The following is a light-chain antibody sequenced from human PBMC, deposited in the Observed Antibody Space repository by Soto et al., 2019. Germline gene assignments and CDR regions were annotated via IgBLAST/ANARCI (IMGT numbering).Light chain of an antibody. V-gene: IGKV1-6*01. J-gene: IGKJ4*01. Sequence: AIQMTQSPSSLSVSVGDRVTITCRASQGIGNDVGWYQQKPGKAPKLLIYAASSLQSGVPSRFIGSRSGTDFTLTISSLQPEDFATYYCLQDHNYPLTFGGGTKAEIK. CDR3: LQDHNYPLT. CDR2: AAS. CDR1: QGIGND.